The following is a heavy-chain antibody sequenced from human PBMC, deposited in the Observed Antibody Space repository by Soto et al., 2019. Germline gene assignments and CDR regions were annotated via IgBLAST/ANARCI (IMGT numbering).Heavy chain of an antibody. J-gene: IGHJ4*02. CDR3: ARGGIQLWLRG. CDR2: IWYDGSNK. Sequence: QVQLVDSGGGVVQPGGSLRLSCAASGFTFSSYGMHWVRQAPGKGLEWVAVIWYDGSNKYYADSVKGRFTISRDNSKNTLYLQMNSLRAEDTAVYYCARGGIQLWLRGWGQGTLVTVAS. V-gene: IGHV3-33*01. D-gene: IGHD5-18*01. CDR1: GFTFSSYG.